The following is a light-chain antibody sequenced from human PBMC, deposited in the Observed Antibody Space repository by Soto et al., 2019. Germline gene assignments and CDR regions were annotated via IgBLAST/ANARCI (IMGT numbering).Light chain of an antibody. V-gene: IGKV3-15*01. CDR1: HSVSNT. Sequence: EIVMTQSPATLSVSPGERATLSCRASHSVSNTLAWYQQKPGQAPRLLIYGASTRATGVPARFSGSGSGTEFTLTISSLQSEDFAVYYCHQYNLWPPWTFGQGTKVDIK. J-gene: IGKJ1*01. CDR3: HQYNLWPPWT. CDR2: GAS.